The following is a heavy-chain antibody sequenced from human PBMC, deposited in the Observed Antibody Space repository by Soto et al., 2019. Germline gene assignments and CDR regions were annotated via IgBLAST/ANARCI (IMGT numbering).Heavy chain of an antibody. D-gene: IGHD3-22*01. Sequence: SETLSLTCAVSDYSISSGYYWGWIRQPPGKGPLWIGSIYHTGNTYYHPSLRSRVTISVDTSKNQISLKLTSVTAADTAVYYCARDHDASGSYHYSLGVWGQGNTVTVS. J-gene: IGHJ6*02. CDR1: DYSISSGYY. CDR3: ARDHDASGSYHYSLGV. V-gene: IGHV4-38-2*02. CDR2: IYHTGNT.